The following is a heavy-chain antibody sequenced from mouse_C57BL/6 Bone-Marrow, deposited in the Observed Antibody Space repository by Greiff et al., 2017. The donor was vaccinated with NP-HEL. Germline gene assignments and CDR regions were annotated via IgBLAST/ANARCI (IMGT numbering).Heavy chain of an antibody. J-gene: IGHJ4*01. CDR1: GFTFSNYW. V-gene: IGHV6-3*01. D-gene: IGHD2-5*01. Sequence: EVMLVESGGGLVQPGGSMKFSCVASGFTFSNYWMNWVRQSPEKGLEWVAQIRLKSDNYATHYAVSVKGRFTISRDDSKSSVYLQMNNVRAEDTGIYYCTGPSYSNYVPVAMDYWGQGTSVTVSS. CDR3: TGPSYSNYVPVAMDY. CDR2: IRLKSDNYAT.